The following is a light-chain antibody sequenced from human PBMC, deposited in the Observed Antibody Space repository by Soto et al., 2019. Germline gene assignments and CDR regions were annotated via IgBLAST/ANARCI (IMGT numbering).Light chain of an antibody. CDR2: GAS. Sequence: EIVLTHSPGTLSLSPWEIATLSCRASQSVSSSYLAWYQQKPGQAPRLLIYGASSRATGIPDRFRGSGSGTEFTLTITSLQSEDFAVYYCQQYYKWPQWTIGQGTKVDIK. CDR1: QSVSSSY. J-gene: IGKJ1*01. CDR3: QQYYKWPQWT. V-gene: IGKV3-20*01.